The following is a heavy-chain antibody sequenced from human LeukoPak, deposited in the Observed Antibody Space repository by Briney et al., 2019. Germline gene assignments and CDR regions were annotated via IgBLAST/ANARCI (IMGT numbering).Heavy chain of an antibody. CDR3: ARLGGRRETYGWLGP. D-gene: IGHD3-16*01. CDR2: IYHSGST. Sequence: SETLSLTCAVYGGSFSGDYWSWIRQPPGKGLEWIWEIYHSGSTKYNPSLKSRVNISVDTSKKQFSLRLTSVTAADTAVYYCARLGGRRETYGWLGPWGQGTLVTVSS. CDR1: GGSFSGDY. V-gene: IGHV4-34*01. J-gene: IGHJ5*02.